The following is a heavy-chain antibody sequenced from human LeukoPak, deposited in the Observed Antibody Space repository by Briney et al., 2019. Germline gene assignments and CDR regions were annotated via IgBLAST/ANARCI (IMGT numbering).Heavy chain of an antibody. J-gene: IGHJ3*01. CDR2: IYSGGST. CDR3: AKPRDSIMGTTTPTRLATIAV. D-gene: IGHD1-26*01. V-gene: IGHV3-66*04. Sequence: PGGSLRLSCAASGFTVSSNYMSWVRQAPGKGLEWVSIIYSGGSTYYADSVKGRFTISRDNSNNTLYLQMNSLRAEDTAVYYCAKPRDSIMGTTTPTRLATIAVCGQGRMVTVSS. CDR1: GFTVSSNY.